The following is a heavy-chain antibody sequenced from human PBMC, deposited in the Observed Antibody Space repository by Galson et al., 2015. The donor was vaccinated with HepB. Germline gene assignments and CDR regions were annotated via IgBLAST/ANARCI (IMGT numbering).Heavy chain of an antibody. CDR2: ISGNGGST. J-gene: IGHJ4*02. V-gene: IGHV3-23*01. CDR3: ARDRSHSFVD. D-gene: IGHD6-6*01. Sequence: SLRLSCAAAGVTFNRFAVTWVRQTPGKGLEWVSSISGNGGSTHYADSVKGRFTISRDNSQNTLYLQMSSLRSDDTARYYCARDRSHSFVDWGQGTLVTVSS. CDR1: GVTFNRFA.